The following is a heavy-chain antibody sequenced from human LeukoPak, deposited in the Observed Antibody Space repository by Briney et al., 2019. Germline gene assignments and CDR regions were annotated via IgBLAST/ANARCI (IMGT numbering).Heavy chain of an antibody. D-gene: IGHD2-2*01. Sequence: PSETLSLTCTVSGGSISSYLWGWIRQTAGMGLEWIGRIYTSGSPNYNPSLKSRVTMSVDTSKNQFSLKLNSVTAADTAVYYCARERGDCSSTSSYPYYFDSWGQGTLVTVSS. CDR3: ARERGDCSSTSSYPYYFDS. J-gene: IGHJ4*02. V-gene: IGHV4-4*07. CDR2: IYTSGSP. CDR1: GGSISSYL.